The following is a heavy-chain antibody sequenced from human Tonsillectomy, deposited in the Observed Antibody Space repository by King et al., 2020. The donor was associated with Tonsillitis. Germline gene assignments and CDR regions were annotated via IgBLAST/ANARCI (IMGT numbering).Heavy chain of an antibody. CDR2: ISFDATNV. V-gene: IGHV3-33*08. CDR3: ARGRDLVPVATAFDS. Sequence: VQLVESGGGVVQTGRSLRLSCAASGLTLSNYVIHWVRQAPGKGLEWLASISFDATNVYYSDSVRGRFTISRDKSKNTVSLQMNSLTVDDTAFYYCARGRDLVPVATAFDSWGQGTQVTVSS. D-gene: IGHD2-2*01. J-gene: IGHJ4*02. CDR1: GLTLSNYV.